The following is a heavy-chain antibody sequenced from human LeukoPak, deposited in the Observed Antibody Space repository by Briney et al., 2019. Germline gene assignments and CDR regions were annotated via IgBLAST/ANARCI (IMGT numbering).Heavy chain of an antibody. CDR2: IYTSGST. Sequence: SQTLSLTCTVSGGSISSGSYYWSWIRQPAGKGLEWIGRIYTSGSTNYNPSLKSRVTISVDTSKNQFSLKLSSVTVADTAVYYCAREIVVVPAAIWFDPWGQGTLVTVSS. CDR3: AREIVVVPAAIWFDP. D-gene: IGHD2-2*01. V-gene: IGHV4-61*02. CDR1: GGSISSGSYY. J-gene: IGHJ5*02.